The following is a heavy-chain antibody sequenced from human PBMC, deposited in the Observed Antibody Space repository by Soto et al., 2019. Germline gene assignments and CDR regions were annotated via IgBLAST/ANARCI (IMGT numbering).Heavy chain of an antibody. J-gene: IGHJ5*02. CDR3: ARVSIMVRGVGNWFDP. D-gene: IGHD3-10*01. CDR1: GGSISSGDYY. Sequence: PSETLSLTCTVSGGSISSGDYYWSWIRQPPGKGLEWIGYIYYSGSTYYNPSLKSRVTISVDTSKTQFSLKLSSVTAADTAVYYCARVSIMVRGVGNWFDPWGQGTLVTVSS. V-gene: IGHV4-30-4*01. CDR2: IYYSGST.